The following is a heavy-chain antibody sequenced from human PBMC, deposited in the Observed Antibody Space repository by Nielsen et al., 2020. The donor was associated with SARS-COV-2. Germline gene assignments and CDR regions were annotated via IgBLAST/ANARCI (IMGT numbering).Heavy chain of an antibody. J-gene: IGHJ4*02. CDR2: IWHDGSKT. CDR3: ASQRSSGWQAY. Sequence: GESLKISCAASGFTFSAYGMHWVRQAPGKGLEWVAVIWHDGSKTYYADSVKGRFTISRDNSKNTVDLEMNSLRAEDAAVYYCASQRSSGWQAYWGQGTLVTVSS. V-gene: IGHV3-33*01. CDR1: GFTFSAYG. D-gene: IGHD6-19*01.